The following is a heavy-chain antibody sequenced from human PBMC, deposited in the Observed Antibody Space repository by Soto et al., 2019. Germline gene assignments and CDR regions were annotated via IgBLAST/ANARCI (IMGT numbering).Heavy chain of an antibody. CDR3: ARPGNYGSGSYLYYFDY. V-gene: IGHV4-39*01. CDR1: GGSISRSYYY. Sequence: QLQLQESGPGLVKPSETLSLTCTVSGGSISRSYYYWGWIRQPPGRGLEWIGSIYYSGGTYYNPSLKRRXTXSXXTSKTQCSLKLSSVTAADTAVYYCARPGNYGSGSYLYYFDYWGQGTLVTVSS. J-gene: IGHJ4*02. CDR2: IYYSGGT. D-gene: IGHD3-10*01.